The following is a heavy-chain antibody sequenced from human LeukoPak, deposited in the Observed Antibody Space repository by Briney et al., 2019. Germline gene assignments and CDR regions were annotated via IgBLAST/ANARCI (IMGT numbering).Heavy chain of an antibody. CDR2: INHSGST. CDR3: ATQRTDYGDY. Sequence: SETLSLTCAVCGGSFSGYYWSWIRQPPGKGLEWIGEINHSGSTNYNPSLKSRVTISVDTSKNQFSLKPSSVTAADTAVYYCATQRTDYGDYWGQGTLVTVSS. D-gene: IGHD1-1*01. V-gene: IGHV4-34*01. J-gene: IGHJ4*02. CDR1: GGSFSGYY.